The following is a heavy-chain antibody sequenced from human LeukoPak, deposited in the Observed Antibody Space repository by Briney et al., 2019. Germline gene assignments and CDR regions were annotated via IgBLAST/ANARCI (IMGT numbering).Heavy chain of an antibody. CDR1: GGTFSSYA. CDR3: ASTVRTPISSTWYNYHYYYYMDV. V-gene: IGHV1-69*06. J-gene: IGHJ6*03. CDR2: IIPMFGTA. Sequence: SVKVSCKASGGTFSSYAISWVRQAPGQGLEWMGGIIPMFGTANYAQKFQGRVTITAGKSTSTAYMELSSLRSEDTAVYYCASTVRTPISSTWYNYHYYYYMDVWGKGTTVTVSS. D-gene: IGHD6-13*01.